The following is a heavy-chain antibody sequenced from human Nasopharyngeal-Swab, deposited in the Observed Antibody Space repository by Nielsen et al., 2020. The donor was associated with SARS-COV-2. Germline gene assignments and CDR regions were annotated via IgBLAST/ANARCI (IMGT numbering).Heavy chain of an antibody. D-gene: IGHD5-24*01. CDR2: IYYSGST. CDR3: VRDKDGNPNWFDP. CDR1: GGSISSVGYY. Sequence: SETLSLTCTVSGGSISSVGYYWGWIRQPPGKGLEWIGYIYYSGSTYYNPSLKSRVTISGDTSKNQFSLKLSSVTAADTAMYYCVRDKDGNPNWFDPWGQGTLVTVSS. V-gene: IGHV4-31*03. J-gene: IGHJ5*02.